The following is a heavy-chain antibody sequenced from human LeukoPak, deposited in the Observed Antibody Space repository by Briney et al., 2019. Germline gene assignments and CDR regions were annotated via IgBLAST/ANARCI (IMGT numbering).Heavy chain of an antibody. Sequence: PSETLSLTCTVSGGSISSYYWSWIRQPPGKGLEWIGYIYYSGSTNYNPSLKGRVTISVDTSKNQFSLKLSSVTAADTAVYYCARGGSGYYSNFDYWGQGTLVTVSS. CDR1: GGSISSYY. CDR3: ARGGSGYYSNFDY. J-gene: IGHJ4*02. V-gene: IGHV4-59*01. D-gene: IGHD3-22*01. CDR2: IYYSGST.